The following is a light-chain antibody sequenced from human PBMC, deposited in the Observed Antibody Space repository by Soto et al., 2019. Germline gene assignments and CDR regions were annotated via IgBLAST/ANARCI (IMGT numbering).Light chain of an antibody. V-gene: IGKV3-20*01. Sequence: EMVLTQSPGTLSLSPGERATLSCRASQSVSSNYLAWYQQKPGQAPRLLIYGASSRATGIPDRFSGSGSGTDFTLTISRLEPEDFAMYYCQQYGSSLLTFGGGTKVEIK. CDR1: QSVSSNY. CDR2: GAS. CDR3: QQYGSSLLT. J-gene: IGKJ4*01.